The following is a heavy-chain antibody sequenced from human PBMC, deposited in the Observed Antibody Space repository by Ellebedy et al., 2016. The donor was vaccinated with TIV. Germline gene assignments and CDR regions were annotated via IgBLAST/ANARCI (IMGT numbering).Heavy chain of an antibody. D-gene: IGHD4-17*01. V-gene: IGHV4-4*07. J-gene: IGHJ5*02. CDR1: GGSINSYY. Sequence: PGGSLRLSCTVHGGSINSYYWNWTRQPAGKGLEWIGRRFTSGNTTYNPSLRSRVTISLDTSTNQFSLKLTSVTAADTAVYFCAGESQTTGYNWFDPWGQGLLVTVSS. CDR2: RFTSGNT. CDR3: AGESQTTGYNWFDP.